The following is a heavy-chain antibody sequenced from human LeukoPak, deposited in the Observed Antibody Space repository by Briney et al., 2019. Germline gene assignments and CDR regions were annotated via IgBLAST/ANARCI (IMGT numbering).Heavy chain of an antibody. V-gene: IGHV1-69*06. Sequence: SVKVSCKASGGTFSSYAISWVRQAPGQGLEWMGGIIPIFGTANYAQKFQGRVTITADKSTSTAYMELSSLRSEDTAVYYCARGCDYYYYYMDVWGKGTTVTVSS. CDR3: ARGCDYYYYYMDV. CDR2: IIPIFGTA. J-gene: IGHJ6*03. CDR1: GGTFSSYA.